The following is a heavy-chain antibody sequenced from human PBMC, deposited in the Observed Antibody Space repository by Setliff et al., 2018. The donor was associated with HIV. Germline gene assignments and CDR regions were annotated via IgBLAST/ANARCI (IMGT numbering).Heavy chain of an antibody. V-gene: IGHV4-34*01. Sequence: PSETLSLTCAVYGGSLSGYYWSWIRQPPGKGLEWIGSIHLSDTYYNPSLKSRVTISVDTSKDQFSLKLTSLTAADTAVYYCARSSMAGFDYWGQGTLVTVSS. J-gene: IGHJ4*02. CDR1: GGSLSGYY. CDR3: ARSSMAGFDY. CDR2: IHLSDT. D-gene: IGHD6-19*01.